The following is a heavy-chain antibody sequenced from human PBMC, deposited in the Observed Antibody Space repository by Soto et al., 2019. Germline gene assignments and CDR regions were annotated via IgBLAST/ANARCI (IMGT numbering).Heavy chain of an antibody. J-gene: IGHJ6*02. CDR3: AREVEYCSGGSCYLYYYYGMDV. CDR2: ISYDGSNK. Sequence: QVQLVESGGGVVQPGRSLRLSCAASGFTFSSYAMHWVRQAPGKGLEWVAVISYDGSNKYYADSVKGRFTISRDNSKTTLYQQMNSLRAEDTAVYYSAREVEYCSGGSCYLYYYYGMDVWGQGTTVTVSS. V-gene: IGHV3-30-3*01. D-gene: IGHD2-15*01. CDR1: GFTFSSYA.